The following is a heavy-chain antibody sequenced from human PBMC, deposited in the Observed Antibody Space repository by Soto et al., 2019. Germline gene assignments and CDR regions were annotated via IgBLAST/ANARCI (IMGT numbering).Heavy chain of an antibody. CDR1: GFTFSSYG. J-gene: IGHJ5*02. Sequence: PGGSLRLSCAASGFTFSSYGMHWVRQAPGRGLEWVAVIWYDGSNKYYADPVKGRFTISRDNSKNTLYLQMNSLRAEDTAVYYCARMAVVAASSGIGWFDPWGQGTLVTVSS. CDR2: IWYDGSNK. V-gene: IGHV3-33*01. CDR3: ARMAVVAASSGIGWFDP. D-gene: IGHD2-15*01.